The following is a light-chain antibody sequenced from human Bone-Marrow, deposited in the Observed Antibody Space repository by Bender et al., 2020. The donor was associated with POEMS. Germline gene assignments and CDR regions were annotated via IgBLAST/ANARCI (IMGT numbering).Light chain of an antibody. CDR1: SSNVGAGYH. CDR3: QSYDTRLTGSV. J-gene: IGLJ3*02. Sequence: QSVLTQPPSVSGAPGQRVTISCTVGSSNVGAGYHVHWYQQLPGTAPKLLIYDNSHRPFDVPDRFSGSQSGTSASLVISGLQADDEAVYYCQSYDTRLTGSVFGGGTRLTVL. V-gene: IGLV1-40*01. CDR2: DNS.